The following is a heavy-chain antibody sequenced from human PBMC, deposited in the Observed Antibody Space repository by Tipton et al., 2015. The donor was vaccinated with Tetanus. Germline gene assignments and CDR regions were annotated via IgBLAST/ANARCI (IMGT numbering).Heavy chain of an antibody. CDR2: SWYDGTDK. CDR3: AREADWSGGSCFSGVFDI. J-gene: IGHJ4*02. V-gene: IGHV3-33*01. CDR1: GFIFSSYG. Sequence: SLRLSCAASGFIFSSYGIHWVRQAPGKGLEWVAVSWYDGTDKYYADSVKGRFTISRDNSKNALYLQMNSLRTGDRAVYYCAREADWSGGSCFSGVFDIWGQGTHVTVSS. D-gene: IGHD2-15*01.